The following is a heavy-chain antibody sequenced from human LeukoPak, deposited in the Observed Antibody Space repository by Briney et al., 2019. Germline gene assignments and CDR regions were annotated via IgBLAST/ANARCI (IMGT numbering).Heavy chain of an antibody. V-gene: IGHV3-33*01. CDR1: GFTFSNYD. CDR2: IWSDGSDK. CDR3: ARAPQWLLFDY. Sequence: GGSLRLSCAASGFTFSNYDMHWVRQAPGKGLEGVAVIWSDGSDKYYEDSVKGRFTISRDNSKNTLDLQMNSLRAEDTAVYYCARAPQWLLFDYWGQGTLVTVSS. D-gene: IGHD3-22*01. J-gene: IGHJ4*02.